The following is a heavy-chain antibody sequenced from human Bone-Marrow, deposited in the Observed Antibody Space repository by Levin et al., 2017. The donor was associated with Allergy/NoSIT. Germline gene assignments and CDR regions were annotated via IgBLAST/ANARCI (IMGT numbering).Heavy chain of an antibody. V-gene: IGHV4-59*01. CDR2: IYYSGST. Sequence: NASETLSLTCTVSGGSISSYYWSWIRQPPGKGLEWIGYIYYSGSTNYNASLKSRVTISADTSKNQFSLKLSSVTAADTAVYYCARDLGYCSSTSCYAWFDPWGQGTLVTVSS. D-gene: IGHD2-2*01. CDR1: GGSISSYY. CDR3: ARDLGYCSSTSCYAWFDP. J-gene: IGHJ5*02.